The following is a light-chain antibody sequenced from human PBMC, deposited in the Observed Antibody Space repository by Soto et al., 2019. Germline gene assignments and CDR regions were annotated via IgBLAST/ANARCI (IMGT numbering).Light chain of an antibody. CDR3: KETSITPRT. V-gene: IGKV1-39*01. CDR2: AAS. CDR1: QSISNL. Sequence: IRLTQYPSRLYCSLREXATISCRANQSISNLLAWYQQKPGKAPKLLIYAASSLQSGVPSRFSGSGSGTDFTLTISSLQPEEIATYYCKETSITPRTCGQGTKLDNK. J-gene: IGKJ1*01.